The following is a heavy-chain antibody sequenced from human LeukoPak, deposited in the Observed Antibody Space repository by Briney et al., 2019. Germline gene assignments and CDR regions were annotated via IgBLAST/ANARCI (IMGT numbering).Heavy chain of an antibody. D-gene: IGHD2-8*01. CDR1: GDSISSSNYY. CDR3: ARVNRNIVLMVYGVVDY. J-gene: IGHJ4*02. Sequence: SETLSLTCTVSGDSISSSNYYWDWIRQPPGKGLEWIGSIYYSGTTDYNPSLKSRVTISVDTSKNQFSLKLSSVTAADTAVYYCARVNRNIVLMVYGVVDYWGQGTLVTVSS. V-gene: IGHV4-39*07. CDR2: IYYSGTT.